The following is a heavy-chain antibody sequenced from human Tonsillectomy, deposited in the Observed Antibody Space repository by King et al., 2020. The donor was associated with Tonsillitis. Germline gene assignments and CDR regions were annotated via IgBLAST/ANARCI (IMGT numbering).Heavy chain of an antibody. V-gene: IGHV4-38-2*01. CDR1: GYSISSGYY. J-gene: IGHJ5*02. D-gene: IGHD2-21*02. CDR3: ARVYFGGACVRPFFAWFDP. Sequence: QLQESGPGLVKASETLSLSCAVSGYSISSGYYWGWSRQPPGKGLEWIGSIYHGGFTYYNPSLKSRVTISMDTSKNQFSLKLSSVTAADTAVYYCARVYFGGACVRPFFAWFDPWGPGTLVTVSS. CDR2: IYHGGFT.